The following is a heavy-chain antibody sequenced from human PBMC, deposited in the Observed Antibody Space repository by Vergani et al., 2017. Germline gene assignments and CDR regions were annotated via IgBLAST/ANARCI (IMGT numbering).Heavy chain of an antibody. V-gene: IGHV4-31*11. J-gene: IGHJ3*02. Sequence: QVQLQESGPGLVKPSQTLYLTCAVSGGPISSGGYYWSWIRQHPGKGLEWIGYIYYSGSTYYNPSLKSRVTISVDTSKNQFSLKLSSVTAADTAVYYCARSPIGSXIFGVVIIRFAFDIWGQGTMVTVSS. D-gene: IGHD3-3*01. CDR1: GGPISSGGYY. CDR3: ARSPIGSXIFGVVIIRFAFDI. CDR2: IYYSGST.